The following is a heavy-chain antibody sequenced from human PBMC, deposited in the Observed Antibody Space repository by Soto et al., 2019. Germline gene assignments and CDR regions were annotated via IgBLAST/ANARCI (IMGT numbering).Heavy chain of an antibody. Sequence: EVQLVESGGGLVQPGGSLKLSCAASGFSFSASAMHWVRQASGKGLEWLGRIRSKPNNYATAYAASVKGRFTISRDDSKDTAHLLMSSLKTEDTAMYYCTRHLSDYWGQGTLVTVSS. V-gene: IGHV3-73*01. J-gene: IGHJ4*02. CDR2: IRSKPNNYAT. CDR3: TRHLSDY. CDR1: GFSFSASA.